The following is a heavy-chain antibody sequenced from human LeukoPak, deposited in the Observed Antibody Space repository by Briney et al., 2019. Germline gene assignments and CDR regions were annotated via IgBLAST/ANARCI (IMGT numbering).Heavy chain of an antibody. CDR1: GFTFSSYA. CDR3: AKRGITATKEFDY. CDR2: ISGSGGST. J-gene: IGHJ4*02. D-gene: IGHD1-7*01. V-gene: IGHV3-23*01. Sequence: PGGSLRLSCAASGFTFSSYAMSWVRQAPGKGLEWVSGISGSGGSTYYADSVKGRFTISRDNSKNTLHLQMNSLRAEDTAVYYCAKRGITATKEFDYWGQGTLVTVSS.